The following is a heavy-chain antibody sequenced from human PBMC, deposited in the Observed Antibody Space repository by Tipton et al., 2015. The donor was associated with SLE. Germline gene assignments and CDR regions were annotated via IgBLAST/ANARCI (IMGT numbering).Heavy chain of an antibody. Sequence: TLSLTCTVSGGSISSISDYWGWIRQPPGKGLEWIGSIYYSGSTYYNPSLKSRVTISVDTSKNQFSLKLSSVTAADTAVYYCARNKATPDHWGQGTLATVSS. V-gene: IGHV4-39*07. D-gene: IGHD2-15*01. CDR2: IYYSGST. CDR3: ARNKATPDH. CDR1: GGSISSISDY. J-gene: IGHJ4*02.